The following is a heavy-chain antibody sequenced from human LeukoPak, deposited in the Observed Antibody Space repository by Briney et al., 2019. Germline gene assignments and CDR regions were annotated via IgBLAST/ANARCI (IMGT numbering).Heavy chain of an antibody. D-gene: IGHD4-11*01. Sequence: KSSETLSLTCTVSGGSISSSSYYWGWIRQPPGKGLEWIGSIYYSGSTYYNPSLKSRVTISVDTSKNQFSLKLSSVTAADTAVYYCARVTVTRVWDWFDPWGQGTLVTVSS. CDR3: ARVTVTRVWDWFDP. V-gene: IGHV4-39*07. CDR1: GGSISSSSYY. J-gene: IGHJ5*02. CDR2: IYYSGST.